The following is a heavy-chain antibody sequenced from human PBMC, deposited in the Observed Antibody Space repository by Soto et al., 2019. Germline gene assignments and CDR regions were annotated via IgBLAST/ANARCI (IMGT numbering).Heavy chain of an antibody. D-gene: IGHD1-1*01. J-gene: IGHJ3*02. Sequence: GGSLRLSCAASGFTFSNAWMSWVRQAPGKGLEWVGRIKNKIDGGTADYAAPVKGRFTISRDDSKNTLYLQMNSLKTEETAVYYCMSMNDRDDFDIWGQGTMVTVSS. CDR1: GFTFSNAW. CDR3: MSMNDRDDFDI. V-gene: IGHV3-15*01. CDR2: IKNKIDGGTA.